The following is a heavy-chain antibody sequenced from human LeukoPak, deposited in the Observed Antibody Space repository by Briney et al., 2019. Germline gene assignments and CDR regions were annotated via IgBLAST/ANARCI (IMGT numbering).Heavy chain of an antibody. D-gene: IGHD6-19*01. CDR1: GGSFSGYY. CDR2: INHSGST. CDR3: ARSSGWPDY. J-gene: IGHJ4*02. Sequence: SETLSLTCAVYGGSFSGYYWSWIRQPPGQGLEWIGEINHSGSTNYNPSLKSRVTISVDTSKNQFSLKLSSVIAADTAVYYCARSSGWPDYWGQGTLVTVSS. V-gene: IGHV4-34*01.